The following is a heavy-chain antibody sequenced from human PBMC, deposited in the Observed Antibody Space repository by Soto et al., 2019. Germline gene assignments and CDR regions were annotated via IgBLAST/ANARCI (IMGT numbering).Heavy chain of an antibody. CDR1: GFTFSSYG. CDR2: ISYDGSNK. CDR3: AKRATMIVVAFDAFDI. Sequence: GGSLRLSCAASGFTFSSYGMHWVRQAPAKGLEWVAVISYDGSNKYYADSVKGRFTISRDNSKNTLYLQMNSLRAEDTAVYYCAKRATMIVVAFDAFDIWGQGTMVTVSS. V-gene: IGHV3-30*18. D-gene: IGHD3-22*01. J-gene: IGHJ3*02.